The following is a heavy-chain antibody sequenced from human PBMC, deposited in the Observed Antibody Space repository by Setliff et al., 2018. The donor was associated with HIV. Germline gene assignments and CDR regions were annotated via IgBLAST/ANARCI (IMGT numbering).Heavy chain of an antibody. D-gene: IGHD3-22*01. CDR1: GGSFSGYY. Sequence: SETLSLTCAVYGGSFSGYYWSWIRQPPGKGLEWIGEINHSGSTNYNPSLKSRVTISVDTSKNQFSLKLSSVTAADTAVYYCARGRYYDSSGYYIGMDVWGQGTTVTVSS. V-gene: IGHV4-34*01. CDR3: ARGRYYDSSGYYIGMDV. CDR2: INHSGST. J-gene: IGHJ6*02.